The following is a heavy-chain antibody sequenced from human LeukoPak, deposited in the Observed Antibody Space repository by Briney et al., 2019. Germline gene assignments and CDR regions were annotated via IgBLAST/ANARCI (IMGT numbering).Heavy chain of an antibody. J-gene: IGHJ4*02. CDR1: GFTFDDYA. V-gene: IGHV3-9*01. Sequence: PGGSLRLSCAASGFTFDDYAMHWVRQAPGKGLEWVSGISWNSGSIGYADSVKGRFTISRDNAKNSLYLQMNSLRAEDTALYYCAKDPSESLRPGGYPTDYFDYWGQGTLVTVSS. CDR2: ISWNSGSI. CDR3: AKDPSESLRPGGYPTDYFDY. D-gene: IGHD6-25*01.